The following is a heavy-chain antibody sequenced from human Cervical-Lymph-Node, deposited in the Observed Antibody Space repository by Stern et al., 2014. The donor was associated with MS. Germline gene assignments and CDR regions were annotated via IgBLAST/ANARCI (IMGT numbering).Heavy chain of an antibody. V-gene: IGHV3-30*01. J-gene: IGHJ6*02. Sequence: VQLVQSGGGVVQPGRSLRLSCAASGFTLSSYALHWVRQAPGKGLAWVAVISYDGSDKYYANSVKGRFTISRDNSKNTLDLQMNSLRPEDTAVYYCARVWTTFSVHYYYGMDVWGQGTTVTGSS. CDR1: GFTLSSYA. D-gene: IGHD2/OR15-2a*01. CDR2: ISYDGSDK. CDR3: ARVWTTFSVHYYYGMDV.